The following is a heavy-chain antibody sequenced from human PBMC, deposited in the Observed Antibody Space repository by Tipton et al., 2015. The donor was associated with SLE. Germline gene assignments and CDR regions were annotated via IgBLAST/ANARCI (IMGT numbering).Heavy chain of an antibody. CDR2: IYTSGST. Sequence: TLSLTCTVSGGSISSHYWSWIRQPPGKGLEWIGYIYTSGSTNYNPSLKSRVTISVDTSKNQFSLKLSSVTAADTAVYYCARRSGGSKDFDYWGQGTLVTVSS. CDR3: ARRSGGSKDFDY. J-gene: IGHJ4*02. CDR1: GGSISSHY. D-gene: IGHD2-15*01. V-gene: IGHV4-4*09.